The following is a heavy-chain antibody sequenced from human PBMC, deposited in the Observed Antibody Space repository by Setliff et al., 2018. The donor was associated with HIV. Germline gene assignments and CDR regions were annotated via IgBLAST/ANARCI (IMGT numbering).Heavy chain of an antibody. J-gene: IGHJ4*01. V-gene: IGHV4-4*07. CDR1: GGSISDSH. Sequence: SETLSLTCSVSGGSISDSHWSWIRQPAGKGLEWLGRFYTNGNTYYNPSLRSRVTVSVYTSKNRFTLKMTYMTAADAAIYYCANDRYTGSYYPDFWGRGIPVTVSS. CDR2: FYTNGNT. CDR3: ANDRYTGSYYPDF. D-gene: IGHD1-26*01.